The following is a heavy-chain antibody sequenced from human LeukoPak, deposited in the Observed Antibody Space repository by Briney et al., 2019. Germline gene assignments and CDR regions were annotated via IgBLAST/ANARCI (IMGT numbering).Heavy chain of an antibody. J-gene: IGHJ4*02. CDR3: ATDRPNYGDYPFDY. CDR1: GYTLTVLS. CDR2: FDPEDGET. Sequence: ASVKVSCKVSGYTLTVLSMHWVRQAPGKGLEWMGGFDPEDGETIYAQKFQGRVTMTEDTSTDTAYMELSSLRSEDTAVYYCATDRPNYGDYPFDYWGQGTLVTVSS. D-gene: IGHD4-17*01. V-gene: IGHV1-24*01.